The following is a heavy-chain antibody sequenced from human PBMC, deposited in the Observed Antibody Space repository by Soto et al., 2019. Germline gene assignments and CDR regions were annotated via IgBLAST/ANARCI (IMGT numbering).Heavy chain of an antibody. V-gene: IGHV3-30*18. D-gene: IGHD3-16*02. CDR2: ISYDGSNK. J-gene: IGHJ4*02. CDR1: GFTFSSYG. CDR3: AKDFYDYIWGSYRACDY. Sequence: GGSLRLSCAASGFTFSSYGMHWVRQAPGKGLEWVAVISYDGSNKYYADSVKGRFTISRDNSKNTLYLQMNSLRAEDTAVYYCAKDFYDYIWGSYRACDYWGQGTLVTVSS.